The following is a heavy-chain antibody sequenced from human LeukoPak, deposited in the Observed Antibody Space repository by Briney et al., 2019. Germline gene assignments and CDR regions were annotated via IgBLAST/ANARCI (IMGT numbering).Heavy chain of an antibody. Sequence: SETLSLTCTVSGGSISSYYWSWIRQPAGKGLEWIGRIYTSGSTNYNPSLKSRVTMSVDTSKNQFSLKLSSVTAADTAVYYCARGGAVCARTPCYYYYYMDVWGKGTTVTVSS. CDR3: ARGGAVCARTPCYYYYYMDV. CDR1: GGSISSYY. J-gene: IGHJ6*03. CDR2: IYTSGST. D-gene: IGHD3-16*01. V-gene: IGHV4-4*07.